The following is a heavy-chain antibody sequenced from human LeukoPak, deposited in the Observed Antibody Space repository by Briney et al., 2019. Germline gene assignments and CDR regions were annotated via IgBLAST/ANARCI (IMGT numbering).Heavy chain of an antibody. CDR2: INHSGST. CDR1: GGSFSGYY. D-gene: IGHD3-22*01. V-gene: IGHV4-34*01. CDR3: ARGYYYDSSGYYSNWFDP. Sequence: SETLSLTCAVYGGSFSGYYWSWIRQPPGKGLEWIREINHSGSTNYNPSLKSRVTISVDTSKNQFSLKLSSVTAADTAVYYCARGYYYDSSGYYSNWFDPWGQGTLVTVSS. J-gene: IGHJ5*02.